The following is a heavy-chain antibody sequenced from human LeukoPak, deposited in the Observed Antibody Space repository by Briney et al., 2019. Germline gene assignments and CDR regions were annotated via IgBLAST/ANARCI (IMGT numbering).Heavy chain of an antibody. CDR2: ISAYNGNT. J-gene: IGHJ5*02. CDR3: ARCHGDIVVVPAAMMGGWFDP. V-gene: IGHV1-18*01. Sequence: ASVKVSCKASGYTFTSYGISWVRQAPGQGLEWMGWISAYNGNTNYAQKLQGRVTMTTDTSTSTAYMELRSLRSDDTAVYYCARCHGDIVVVPAAMMGGWFDPWGQGTLVTVSS. D-gene: IGHD2-2*01. CDR1: GYTFTSYG.